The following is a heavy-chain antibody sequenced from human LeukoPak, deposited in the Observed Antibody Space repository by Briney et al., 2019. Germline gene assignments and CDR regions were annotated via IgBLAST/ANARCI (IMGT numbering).Heavy chain of an antibody. CDR2: MNPNSGNT. CDR1: GYTFTSYD. V-gene: IGHV1-8*03. D-gene: IGHD1-14*01. Sequence: ASVKVSCKASGYTFTSYDINWVRQATGQGLAWMGWMNPNSGNTGYAQKFQGRVTITRNTSISTAYMELSSLRSEDTAVYYCARVGPPPNWFDHWDQGTLVTVSS. CDR3: ARVGPPPNWFDH. J-gene: IGHJ5*02.